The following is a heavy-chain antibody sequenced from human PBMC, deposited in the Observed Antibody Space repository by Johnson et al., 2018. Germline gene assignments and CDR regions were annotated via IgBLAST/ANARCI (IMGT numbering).Heavy chain of an antibody. Sequence: VQLVQSGGGLAQPGRSLRLSCAASGFTFDDNAMHWVRQGPGKGLAWVSGISWHSGSIGYADSVKGRFTISRDNAKNALYLQMNSLRAEDTAVYYCARDYPFDIWGQGTMVTVSS. CDR3: ARDYPFDI. CDR1: GFTFDDNA. J-gene: IGHJ3*02. V-gene: IGHV3-9*01. CDR2: ISWHSGSI.